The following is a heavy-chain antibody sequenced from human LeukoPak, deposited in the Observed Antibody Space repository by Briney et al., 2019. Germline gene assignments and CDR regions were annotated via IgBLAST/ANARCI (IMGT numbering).Heavy chain of an antibody. CDR2: IYYSGST. CDR1: GGSISSDDYY. V-gene: IGHV4-61*08. Sequence: SETLSLTCTVSGGSISSDDYYWSWIRQPPGKGLEWIGYIYYSGSTHYNPSLKSRVTISVDTSKNQFSLKLSSVTAADTAVYYCARAHYYGSGSVNYYYYGMDVWGQGTTVTVSS. J-gene: IGHJ6*02. CDR3: ARAHYYGSGSVNYYYYGMDV. D-gene: IGHD3-10*01.